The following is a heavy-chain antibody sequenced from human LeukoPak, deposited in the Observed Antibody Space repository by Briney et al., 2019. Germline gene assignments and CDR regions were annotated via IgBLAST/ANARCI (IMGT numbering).Heavy chain of an antibody. CDR2: ISSSGSTI. V-gene: IGHV3-48*03. CDR1: GFTFSSYE. D-gene: IGHD6-25*01. Sequence: PGGPLRLSCAASGFTFSSYEMNWVRQAPGKGLEWVPYISSSGSTIYYADSVKGRFTISRDNAKNSLYLQMNSLRAEDTAVYYCAREEPAGYGMDVWGKGTTVTVSS. CDR3: AREEPAGYGMDV. J-gene: IGHJ6*04.